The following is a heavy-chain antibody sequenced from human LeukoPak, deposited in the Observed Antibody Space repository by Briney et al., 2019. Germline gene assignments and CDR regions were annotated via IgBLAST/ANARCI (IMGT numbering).Heavy chain of an antibody. J-gene: IGHJ4*02. CDR2: ISSSGNTI. V-gene: IGHV3-11*01. Sequence: PGGSLRLSCAASGFTFSDYYMSWIRQAPGKGLEWVSYISSSGNTIYYADSMKGRFTISRDNAKNSLYLQMNSLRADDTAVYYCARDRGRSSWYDHAFHIWGQGTLVTVSS. CDR3: ARDRGRSSWYDHAFHI. D-gene: IGHD6-13*01. CDR1: GFTFSDYY.